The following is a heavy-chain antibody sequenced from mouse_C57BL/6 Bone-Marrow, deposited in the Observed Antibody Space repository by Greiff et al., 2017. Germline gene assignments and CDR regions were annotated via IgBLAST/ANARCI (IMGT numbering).Heavy chain of an antibody. D-gene: IGHD2-4*01. CDR3: ARRGLRVSAWFAY. CDR2: ISSGGSYT. Sequence: EVNVVESGGDLVKPGGSLKLSCAASGFTFSSYGMSWVRQTPDKRLEWVATISSGGSYTYYPDSVKGRLAISRDNAKNTLYLQLSRLKSEDTAMTSCARRGLRVSAWFAYWGQGTLVTVSA. CDR1: GFTFSSYG. J-gene: IGHJ3*01. V-gene: IGHV5-6*02.